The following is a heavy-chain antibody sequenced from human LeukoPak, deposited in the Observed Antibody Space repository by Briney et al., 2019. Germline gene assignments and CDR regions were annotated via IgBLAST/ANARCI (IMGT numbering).Heavy chain of an antibody. J-gene: IGHJ4*02. V-gene: IGHV4-34*01. D-gene: IGHD2-15*01. Sequence: SETLSLTCAVYGGSFSGYYWSWIRQPPGKGLEWIGEINHGGSTNYNPSRKSRVTISVDTSKNQFSLKLSSVTAADTAVYYCARGPSSSVVAEPTEDYWGQGTLVTVSS. CDR2: INHGGST. CDR1: GGSFSGYY. CDR3: ARGPSSSVVAEPTEDY.